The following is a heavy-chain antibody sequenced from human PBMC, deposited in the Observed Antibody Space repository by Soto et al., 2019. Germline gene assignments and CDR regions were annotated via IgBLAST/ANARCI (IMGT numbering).Heavy chain of an antibody. CDR3: ARAGYCSGGSCYVLPNYYSSYMDV. V-gene: IGHV3-21*01. Sequence: EVQLVESGGGLVKPGGSLRLSCAASGFTFSSYSMNWVRQAPGKGLEWVSSISSSSSYIYYADSVKGRFTISRDNAKNFLDMQMNSLRAEDTAVYYCARAGYCSGGSCYVLPNYYSSYMDVWGKWTTVTVSS. CDR2: ISSSSSYI. CDR1: GFTFSSYS. J-gene: IGHJ6*03. D-gene: IGHD2-15*01.